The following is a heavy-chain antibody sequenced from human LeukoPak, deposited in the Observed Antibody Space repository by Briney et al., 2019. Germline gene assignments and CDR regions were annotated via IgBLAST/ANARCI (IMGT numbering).Heavy chain of an antibody. CDR3: ARDGYDYVWGSFHYYYGMDV. CDR1: GFTFSDYY. Sequence: GGSLRLSCAASGFTFSDYYMSWISQAPGKGLEWVSYISSSGSTIYYADSVKGRFTISRDNAKNSLYLQMNSLRAEDTAVYYCARDGYDYVWGSFHYYYGMDVWGQGTTVTVSS. J-gene: IGHJ6*02. CDR2: ISSSGSTI. D-gene: IGHD3-16*01. V-gene: IGHV3-11*01.